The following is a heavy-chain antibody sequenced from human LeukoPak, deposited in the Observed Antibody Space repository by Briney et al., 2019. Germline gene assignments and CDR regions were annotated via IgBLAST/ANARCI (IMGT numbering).Heavy chain of an antibody. V-gene: IGHV3-66*01. CDR3: ARVASRAFDY. CDR2: IYTGVTA. CDR1: GFTVSNNY. J-gene: IGHJ4*02. Sequence: PGGSLRLSCAASGFTVSNNYMTWVRQAPGKGLEWVSIIYTGVTAYYADSVRGRFTISRDNSKNTLYLQMSSLRAEDTALYYCARVASRAFDYWGQGALVTVS.